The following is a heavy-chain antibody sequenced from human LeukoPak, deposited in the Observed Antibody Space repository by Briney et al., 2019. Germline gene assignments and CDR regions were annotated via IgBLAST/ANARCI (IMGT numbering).Heavy chain of an antibody. V-gene: IGHV1-2*02. D-gene: IGHD3-9*01. J-gene: IGHJ5*01. CDR2: INPNSGGT. CDR3: ARDRNVLRYFDWFSARDNWFDP. Sequence: ASVKVSCKASGYTFTGYYMHWVRQAPGQGLEWMAWINPNSGGTNYAQKFQGRVTMTRDTSISTAYMELSRLRSDDTAVYYCARDRNVLRYFDWFSARDNWFDPWGQGTMVTVSS. CDR1: GYTFTGYY.